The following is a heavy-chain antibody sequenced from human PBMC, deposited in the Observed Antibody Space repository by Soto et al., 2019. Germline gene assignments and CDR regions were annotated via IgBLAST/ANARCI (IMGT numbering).Heavy chain of an antibody. V-gene: IGHV4-59*01. Sequence: SSATRSLACTVSGGSINSYYWGWIRQPPGKGLEWIGYISYSGNTNQNPSLQSRVTMSVVTSKNQFSLRGNSVTAADTAIYYCAGVIMSSYSGTYPPRYYFDYWGQGTLVTVSS. CDR3: AGVIMSSYSGTYPPRYYFDY. CDR2: ISYSGNT. D-gene: IGHD1-26*01. CDR1: GGSINSYY. J-gene: IGHJ4*02.